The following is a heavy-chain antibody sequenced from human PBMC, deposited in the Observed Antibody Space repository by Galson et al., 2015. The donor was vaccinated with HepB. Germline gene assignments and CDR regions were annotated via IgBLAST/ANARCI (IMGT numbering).Heavy chain of an antibody. Sequence: SVKVSCKASGGTFSTYVINWVRQAPGQGLEWMGWISAYNGNTNYAQKLQGRVTMTTDTSTSTAYMELRSLRSDDTAVYYCARDVRGYSSGWSLGYWGQGTLVTASS. CDR2: ISAYNGNT. CDR3: ARDVRGYSSGWSLGY. D-gene: IGHD6-19*01. J-gene: IGHJ4*02. V-gene: IGHV1-18*01. CDR1: GGTFSTYV.